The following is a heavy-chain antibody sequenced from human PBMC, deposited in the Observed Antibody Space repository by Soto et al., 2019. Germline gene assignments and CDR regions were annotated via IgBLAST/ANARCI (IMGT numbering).Heavy chain of an antibody. CDR2: IYHSGST. J-gene: IGHJ5*02. V-gene: IGHV4-30-2*01. CDR3: ARVPDR. Sequence: TLSLTCAVSGGSISSGGYSWSWIRQPPGKGLEWIGYIYHSGSTYYNPSLKSRVTISVDRSKNQFSLKLSSVTAADTAVYYCARVPDRWGQGTLVTAPQ. D-gene: IGHD2-2*01. CDR1: GGSISSGGYS.